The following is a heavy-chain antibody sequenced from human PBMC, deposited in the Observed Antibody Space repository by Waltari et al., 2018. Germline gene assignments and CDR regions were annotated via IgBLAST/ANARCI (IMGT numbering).Heavy chain of an antibody. Sequence: QVQLVESGGGVVQPGKSLRLSCAASGFTFSTFAMHWVRQAPGKGPEWVAVISYDGSDKDYADSVKGRFTISRDNSKTTLYLQMDSLRPEDTALYYCAIEFGAYCYGSGSYFVHWGQGSLVTVSS. CDR2: ISYDGSDK. V-gene: IGHV3-30*03. CDR1: GFTFSTFA. CDR3: AIEFGAYCYGSGSYFVH. J-gene: IGHJ4*02. D-gene: IGHD3-10*01.